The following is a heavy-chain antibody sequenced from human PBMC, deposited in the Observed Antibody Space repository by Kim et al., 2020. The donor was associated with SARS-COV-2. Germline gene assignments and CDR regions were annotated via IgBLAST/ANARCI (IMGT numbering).Heavy chain of an antibody. J-gene: IGHJ4*02. Sequence: LESRVTISVDTSKNQFSLKLSSVTARDTAVYYCARTRITMIVVVTHFDYWGQGTLVTVSS. D-gene: IGHD3-22*01. V-gene: IGHV4-31*02. CDR3: ARTRITMIVVVTHFDY.